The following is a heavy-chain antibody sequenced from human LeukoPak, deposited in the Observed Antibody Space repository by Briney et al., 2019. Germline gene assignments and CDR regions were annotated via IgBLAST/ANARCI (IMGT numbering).Heavy chain of an antibody. D-gene: IGHD3-3*01. CDR1: GFTFSSYS. CDR3: ARELSTSPDYDFWSGYSGGSDY. Sequence: PGGSLRLSCAASGFTFSSYSMNWVRQAPGKWLEWVSSISSSSSYIYYADSVKGRFTISRDNAKNSLYLQMNSLRAEDTAVYYCARELSTSPDYDFWSGYSGGSDYWGQGTLVTVSS. J-gene: IGHJ4*02. CDR2: ISSSSSYI. V-gene: IGHV3-21*01.